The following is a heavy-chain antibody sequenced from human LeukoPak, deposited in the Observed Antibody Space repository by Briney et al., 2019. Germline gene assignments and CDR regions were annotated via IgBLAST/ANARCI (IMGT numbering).Heavy chain of an antibody. V-gene: IGHV3-30-3*01. CDR3: ARDLTGTTNY. Sequence: PGGSLRLSCAASGFTFSSYAMHWVRQAPGKGLEWVAVISYDGSNKYYADSVKGRFTISRDNSKNTLYLQMNSLRAEDTAVYYCARDLTGTTNYWGQGTRVTVSS. CDR2: ISYDGSNK. CDR1: GFTFSSYA. D-gene: IGHD1-7*01. J-gene: IGHJ4*02.